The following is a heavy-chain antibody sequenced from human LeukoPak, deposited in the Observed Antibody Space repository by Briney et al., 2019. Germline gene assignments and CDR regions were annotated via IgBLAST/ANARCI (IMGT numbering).Heavy chain of an antibody. CDR1: GFSFSTYW. CDR2: IDPKGGSI. CDR3: ARDSVSARAYY. D-gene: IGHD3-10*01. Sequence: GGSLSLSCAASGFSFSTYWMHWVRQAPGKGLVWVSRIDPKGGSIKYADSVKGRFTISRDNAKNSLYLQMNSLRAEDMAVYYCARDSVSARAYYWGQGTLVTVSS. V-gene: IGHV3-74*03. J-gene: IGHJ4*02.